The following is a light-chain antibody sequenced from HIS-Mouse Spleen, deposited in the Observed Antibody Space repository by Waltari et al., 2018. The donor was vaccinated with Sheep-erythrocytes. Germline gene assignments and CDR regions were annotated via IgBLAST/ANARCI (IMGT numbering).Light chain of an antibody. CDR1: KLGDKY. Sequence: SYELTQPPSVSVSPGQTASITCSGDKLGDKYACWYQQKPGQSPVLVIYQESKRPSGLPDRFSGSNSGNTATLSISGTQAMDEADYYCQAWDSSTAWNVVFGGGTKLTVL. CDR3: QAWDSSTAWNVV. V-gene: IGLV3-1*01. CDR2: QES. J-gene: IGLJ2*01.